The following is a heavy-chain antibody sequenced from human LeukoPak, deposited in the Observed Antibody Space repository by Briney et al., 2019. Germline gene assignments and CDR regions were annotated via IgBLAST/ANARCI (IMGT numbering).Heavy chain of an antibody. CDR1: GGSISSYY. CDR3: ATRPDIRTTGPGWFDP. V-gene: IGHV4-4*07. J-gene: IGHJ5*02. Sequence: PSETLSLTCTVSGGSISSYYWSWIRQPAGKGLEWIGRIYTSGSTNYNPSLKSRVTMSVDTSRSQFSLKLTSVTAADTAVYFCATRPDIRTTGPGWFDPWGQGTPVTVSS. CDR2: IYTSGST. D-gene: IGHD1-1*01.